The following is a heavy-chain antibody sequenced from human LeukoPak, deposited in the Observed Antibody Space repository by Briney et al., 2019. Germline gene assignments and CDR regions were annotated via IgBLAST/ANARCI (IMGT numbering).Heavy chain of an antibody. CDR1: GGSVGSDNSY. CDR3: ARGYYYRT. D-gene: IGHD3-10*01. J-gene: IGHJ4*02. Sequence: SETLSPTCTVSGGSVGSDNSYWNWIRQPAGKGLEWIGRIYADGSSTYNPSLKSRVTILVDTSKNQFSLRLSSMTAADTAVYYCARGYYYRTWGQGTLVTVSS. V-gene: IGHV4-61*02. CDR2: IYADGSS.